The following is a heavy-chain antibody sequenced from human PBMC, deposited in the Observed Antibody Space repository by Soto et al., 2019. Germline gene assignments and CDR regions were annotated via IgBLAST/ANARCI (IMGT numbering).Heavy chain of an antibody. D-gene: IGHD3-3*01. CDR2: IYYSGST. J-gene: IGHJ2*01. CDR1: GGSISSSSYY. V-gene: IGHV4-39*01. CDR3: ARHRITIFGVVIIKYHFDL. Sequence: QLQLQESGPGLVKPSETLSLTCTVSGGSISSSSYYWGWIRQPPGKGLEWIGSIYYSGSTYYNPSPKRRVTRSVDSCKNQLSLKLISVNAADTAVYYCARHRITIFGVVIIKYHFDLWGRGTLVTVSS.